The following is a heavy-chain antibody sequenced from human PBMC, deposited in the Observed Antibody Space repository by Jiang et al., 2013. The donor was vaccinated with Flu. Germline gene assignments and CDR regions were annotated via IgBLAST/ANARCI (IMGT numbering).Heavy chain of an antibody. J-gene: IGHJ4*02. Sequence: SGAEVKKPGASVKVSCKASGYTFTDSYMHWVRQAPGQGLEWMGWLNPSDGGTRFPQKFQGRVTMTRDTSISTAYMDLTGLTSDDTAVYYCARDPTRGANTGGQGTLVTVSS. V-gene: IGHV1-2*02. D-gene: IGHD2-8*02. CDR1: GYTFTDSY. CDR3: ARDPTRGANT. CDR2: LNPSDGGT.